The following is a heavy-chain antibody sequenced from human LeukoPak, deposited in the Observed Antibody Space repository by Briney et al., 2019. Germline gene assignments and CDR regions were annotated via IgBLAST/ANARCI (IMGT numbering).Heavy chain of an antibody. D-gene: IGHD2-2*02. CDR1: GGSFSGYY. J-gene: IGHJ4*02. V-gene: IGHV4-34*01. CDR2: INHSGST. CDR3: ARQVVPAAIAYFDY. Sequence: SETLSLTCAVYGGSFSGYYWSWIRQPPGKGLEWIGEINHSGSTNYNPSLKSRVTISVDTSKNQFSLKLSSVTAADTAVYYCARQVVPAAIAYFDYWGQGTLVTVSS.